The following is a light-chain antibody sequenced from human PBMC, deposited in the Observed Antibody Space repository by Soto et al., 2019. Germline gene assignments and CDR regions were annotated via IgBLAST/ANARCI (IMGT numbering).Light chain of an antibody. V-gene: IGKV3-20*01. CDR2: GAS. J-gene: IGKJ5*01. Sequence: EIVLTQSPGTLSLSPGERATLSCRASQSVSSSYLAWYQQKPGQAPRLLIYGASSRATGIPDRFSVSGSGTDFTLTISRLEPEDFAVYYCQQYCSSPVTFGQGTRLESK. CDR3: QQYCSSPVT. CDR1: QSVSSSY.